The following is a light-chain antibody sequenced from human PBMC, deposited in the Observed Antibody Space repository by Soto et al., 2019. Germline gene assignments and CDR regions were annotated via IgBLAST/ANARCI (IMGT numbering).Light chain of an antibody. J-gene: IGKJ5*01. CDR2: DAA. CDR1: QDINNY. CDR3: QQYDNLPIT. Sequence: DIQMTQSPSSLSASVGDRVTINCQASQDINNYLNWYQQKPGKAPKLLIYDAANLETGVPSRFSGCGSGTDFSFTITSLQPEDIGTYYCQQYDNLPITFGQGTRLEIK. V-gene: IGKV1-33*01.